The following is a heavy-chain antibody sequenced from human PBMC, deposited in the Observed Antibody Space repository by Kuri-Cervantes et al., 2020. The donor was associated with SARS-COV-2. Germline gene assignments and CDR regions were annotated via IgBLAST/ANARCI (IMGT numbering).Heavy chain of an antibody. CDR2: IKQDGSEK. D-gene: IGHD3-3*01. Sequence: GESLKISCAASGFTFSNAWMSWVRQAPGKGLEWVANIKQDGSEKYYVDSVKGRFTISRDNAKNSLYLQMNSLRAEDTAVYYCARDPRNLAIFGVVIKGYYYYGMDVWGQGTTVTVSS. V-gene: IGHV3-7*05. J-gene: IGHJ6*02. CDR3: ARDPRNLAIFGVVIKGYYYYGMDV. CDR1: GFTFSNAW.